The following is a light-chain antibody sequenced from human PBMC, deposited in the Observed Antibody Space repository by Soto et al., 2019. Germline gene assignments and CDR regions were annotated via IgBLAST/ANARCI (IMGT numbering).Light chain of an antibody. CDR2: DAS. Sequence: ILIHQSLSSLSATVGDRVCITCRASQSIGTFLNWYQHQPGKAPKLLIYDASTLESGVPSRFSGSGSGTEFTLTISSLQPDDFATYYCQQYNGYRWTFGQGTKVDIK. J-gene: IGKJ1*01. V-gene: IGKV1-5*01. CDR3: QQYNGYRWT. CDR1: QSIGTF.